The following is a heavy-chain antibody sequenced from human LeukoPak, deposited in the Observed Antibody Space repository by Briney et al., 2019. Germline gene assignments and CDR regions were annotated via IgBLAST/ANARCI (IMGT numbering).Heavy chain of an antibody. V-gene: IGHV3-74*01. CDR2: IRNDGTST. CDR1: GFTFSSYA. D-gene: IGHD5-12*01. Sequence: GGSLRLSCAASGFTFSSYATSWVRQAPGKGLVWVSHIRNDGTSTSYADSVKGRFTISRDNAKNTLYLQMNSLRDDDTAVYYCARALYDYRLPVDPWGQGTLVTVSS. CDR3: ARALYDYRLPVDP. J-gene: IGHJ5*02.